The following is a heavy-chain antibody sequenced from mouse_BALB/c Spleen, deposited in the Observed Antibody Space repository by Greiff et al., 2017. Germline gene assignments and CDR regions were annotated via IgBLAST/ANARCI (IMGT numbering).Heavy chain of an antibody. Sequence: EVQLQQSGAELVKPGASVKLSCTASGFNIKDTYMHWVKQRPEQGLEWIGRIDPANGNTKYDPKFQGKATITADTSSNTAYLQLSSLTSEDTAVYYCASMSTTGYWGQGTTLTVSS. V-gene: IGHV14-3*02. CDR1: GFNIKDTY. CDR3: ASMSTTGY. J-gene: IGHJ2*01. D-gene: IGHD2-4*01. CDR2: IDPANGNT.